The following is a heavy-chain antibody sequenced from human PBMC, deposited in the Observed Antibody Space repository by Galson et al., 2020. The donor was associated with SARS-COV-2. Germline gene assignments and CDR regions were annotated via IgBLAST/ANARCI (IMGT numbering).Heavy chain of an antibody. CDR3: ATNLYYDRSGRYRRCDP. D-gene: IGHD3-10*01. CDR2: FDPEDGET. CDR1: GYTLTELS. Sequence: ASVKVSCKVSGYTLTELSMHWVRQAPEKGLEWMGGFDPEDGETIYAHQFQGRVTMTEDTSTDTAHMELSSLRSEDTAVYYCATNLYYDRSGRYRRCDPWGQGTLVTVSS. V-gene: IGHV1-24*01. J-gene: IGHJ5*02.